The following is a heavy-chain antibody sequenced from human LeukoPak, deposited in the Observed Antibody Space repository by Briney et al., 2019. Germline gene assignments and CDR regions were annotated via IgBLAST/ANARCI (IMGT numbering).Heavy chain of an antibody. CDR1: GDSVSINSVA. CDR3: ARELGSFDI. J-gene: IGHJ3*02. Sequence: SQTLPLTWAISGDSVSINSVAWNWIRQSPSRGLEWLGRTYYRSKWYNAYAVSVKSRITITPDTSKNQFSLQLYSVTPEDTAVYYCARELGSFDIWGQGTKVTVSS. CDR2: TYYRSKWYN. V-gene: IGHV6-1*01. D-gene: IGHD3-3*02.